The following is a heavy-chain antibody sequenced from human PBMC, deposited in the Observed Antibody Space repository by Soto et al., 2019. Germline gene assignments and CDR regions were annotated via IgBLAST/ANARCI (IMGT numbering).Heavy chain of an antibody. Sequence: EVQLVESGGGLVQPGGSLRLSCAASGFTVSSNYMSWVRQAPGKGLEWVSVIYSGGSTFYADAVKGRFTISRDNSKNKVYIQMNSLSAEDAGVYYCAREIGRGAAQTNYMDVWGKGTTVTVS. CDR2: IYSGGST. V-gene: IGHV3-66*01. J-gene: IGHJ6*03. D-gene: IGHD6-6*01. CDR3: AREIGRGAAQTNYMDV. CDR1: GFTVSSNY.